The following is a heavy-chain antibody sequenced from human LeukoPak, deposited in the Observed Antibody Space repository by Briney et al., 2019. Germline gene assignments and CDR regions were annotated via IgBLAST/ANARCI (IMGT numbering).Heavy chain of an antibody. CDR3: ARRRETMEGAFDI. CDR1: GGTFSSYA. Sequence: ASVKVSCTASGGTFSSYAISWVRQAPGQGFEWMGGIIPIFGTANYAQKFQGRVTITADESTSTAYMELSSLRSEDTAVYYCARRRETMEGAFDIWGQGTMVTVSS. V-gene: IGHV1-69*13. CDR2: IIPIFGTA. J-gene: IGHJ3*02. D-gene: IGHD4/OR15-4a*01.